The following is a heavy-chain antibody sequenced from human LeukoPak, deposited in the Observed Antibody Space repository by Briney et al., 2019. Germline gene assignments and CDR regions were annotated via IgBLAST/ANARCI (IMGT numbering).Heavy chain of an antibody. CDR2: IYYSGST. Sequence: SETLSLTCTVSGGSISSYYWSWIRQPPGKGLEWIGYIYYSGSTNYPPSLKSRVTISVATSKNQFSLKLSSVTAADTAVYHCARGRCSSTSCYSDYWGQGTLVTVSS. J-gene: IGHJ4*02. V-gene: IGHV4-59*12. CDR1: GGSISSYY. D-gene: IGHD2-2*01. CDR3: ARGRCSSTSCYSDY.